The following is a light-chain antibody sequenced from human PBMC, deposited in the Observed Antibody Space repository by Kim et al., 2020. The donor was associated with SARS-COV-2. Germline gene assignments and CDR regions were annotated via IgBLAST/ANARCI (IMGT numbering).Light chain of an antibody. CDR1: QSISSW. V-gene: IGKV1-5*03. CDR3: QHYDSFPVS. J-gene: IGKJ2*03. Sequence: GDRVTLTCRASQSISSWLAWYQQKPGKAPNLLIYKASNLQSGVTSRFSASGSGTEFTLTITSLRPEDSASYYCQHYDSFPVSFGQGTKLEI. CDR2: KAS.